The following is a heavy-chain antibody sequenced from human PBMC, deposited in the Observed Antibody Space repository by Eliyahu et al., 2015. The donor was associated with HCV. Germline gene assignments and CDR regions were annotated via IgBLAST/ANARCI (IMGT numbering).Heavy chain of an antibody. CDR1: GFTXDDYS. V-gene: IGHV3-43*01. CDR2: ISGDATAT. Sequence: EVQLVESGGAVVHPGGSLRLSCAASGFTXDDYSMHWVRQAPGKGLEWVSFISGDATATYYADSVRGRFTISRDNSKDSLFLQMNSLTTEDTALYYCAKDPREYTSAYYFDFWGQGTLVTVSS. D-gene: IGHD5-18*01. CDR3: AKDPREYTSAYYFDF. J-gene: IGHJ4*02.